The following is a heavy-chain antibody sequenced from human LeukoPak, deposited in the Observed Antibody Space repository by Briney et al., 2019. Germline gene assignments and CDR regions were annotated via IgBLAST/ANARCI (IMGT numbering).Heavy chain of an antibody. D-gene: IGHD3-3*01. CDR3: ARDRPITIFGVVITDYYYGMDV. CDR2: INHSGST. CDR1: GGSFSGYY. Sequence: SETLSLTCAVYGGSFSGYYWSWIRQPPGKGLEWIGEINHSGSTNYNPSLKSRVTISVDTSKNQFSLKLTSVTAADTAVYYCARDRPITIFGVVITDYYYGMDVWGQGTTVTVSS. V-gene: IGHV4-34*01. J-gene: IGHJ6*02.